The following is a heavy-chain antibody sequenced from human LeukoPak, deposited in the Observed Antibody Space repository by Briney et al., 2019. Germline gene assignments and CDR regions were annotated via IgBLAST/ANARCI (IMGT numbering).Heavy chain of an antibody. J-gene: IGHJ4*02. CDR2: ISSDGGSP. D-gene: IGHD2-15*01. CDR1: GLTFSSYA. Sequence: GGSLRLSFAASGLTFSSYAMHWLRQATGKGLAYVSGISSDGGSPFHVNCVNGRFTISRDNSKDTLYLQMGRLRAEDMAVYYCAREYCSGGRCQYYFDYWGQGTLVTVPS. V-gene: IGHV3-64*01. CDR3: AREYCSGGRCQYYFDY.